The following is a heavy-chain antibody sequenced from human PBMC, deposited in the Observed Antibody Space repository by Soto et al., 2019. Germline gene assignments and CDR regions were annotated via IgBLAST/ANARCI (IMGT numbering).Heavy chain of an antibody. CDR3: ARERSLAVAAPGY. V-gene: IGHV3-30-3*01. Sequence: QVQLVESGGGVVQPGRSLRLSCAASGFTLSSYTMYWVRQAPDKGLECVATTSSDGSDKYYADSVKGRFTISRDNSKNTLFLQMNSLRAEDTAVYYCARERSLAVAAPGYWVQGALVTVST. CDR1: GFTLSSYT. CDR2: TSSDGSDK. D-gene: IGHD6-19*01. J-gene: IGHJ4*02.